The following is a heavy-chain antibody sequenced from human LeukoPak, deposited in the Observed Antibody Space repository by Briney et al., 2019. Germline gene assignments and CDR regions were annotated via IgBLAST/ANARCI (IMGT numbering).Heavy chain of an antibody. CDR3: ARAYRSLDTAMVDY. D-gene: IGHD5-18*01. CDR2: INPNSGGT. Sequence: ASVKVSCKASGYTFTGYYMHWVRQVPGQGLEWMGWINPNSGGTNYAQKFQGRVTMTRDTSISTAYMELSRLRSDDTAVYYCARAYRSLDTAMVDYWGQGTLVTVSS. J-gene: IGHJ4*02. V-gene: IGHV1-2*02. CDR1: GYTFTGYY.